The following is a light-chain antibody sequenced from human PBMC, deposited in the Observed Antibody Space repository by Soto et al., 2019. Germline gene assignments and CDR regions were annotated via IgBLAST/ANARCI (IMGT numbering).Light chain of an antibody. CDR2: WAS. CDR1: LSLFWRSNYKNY. Sequence: DIVMTQWPDSLAVSLGERATINCKSSLSLFWRSNYKNYLAWYQHKPGHPPKLLIYWASARASGVPDRFSGSWSETDFTLTISSLQPEDVAVYYCQQYYTTPLTFAGGTKVEIK. V-gene: IGKV4-1*01. J-gene: IGKJ4*01. CDR3: QQYYTTPLT.